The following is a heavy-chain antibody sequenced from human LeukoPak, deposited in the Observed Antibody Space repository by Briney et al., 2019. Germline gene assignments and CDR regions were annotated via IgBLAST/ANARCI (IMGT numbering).Heavy chain of an antibody. CDR3: ASRGSYSGYELGY. CDR1: GGSISSSSYY. Sequence: SETLSLTCTVSGGSISSSSYYWGWIRQPPGKGLEWIGSIYYSGSTYYNPSLKSRVTISVDTSKNQFSLKLSSVTAADTAVYYCASRGSYSGYELGYWGQGTLVTVSS. CDR2: IYYSGST. J-gene: IGHJ4*02. V-gene: IGHV4-39*07. D-gene: IGHD5-12*01.